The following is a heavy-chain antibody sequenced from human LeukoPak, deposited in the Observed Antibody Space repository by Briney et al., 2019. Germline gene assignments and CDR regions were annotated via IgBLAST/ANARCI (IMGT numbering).Heavy chain of an antibody. CDR3: ATIDYSDYENDAFDI. J-gene: IGHJ3*02. Sequence: SETLSLTCAVYGGSFSGYYWCWIRQPPGKGLEWIGEISHSGSTDYNPSLKSRVTISADTSKNQFSLKLSSVTAADYAVYYSATIDYSDYENDAFDIWGQGTMVTVSS. V-gene: IGHV4-34*01. D-gene: IGHD4-11*01. CDR2: ISHSGST. CDR1: GGSFSGYY.